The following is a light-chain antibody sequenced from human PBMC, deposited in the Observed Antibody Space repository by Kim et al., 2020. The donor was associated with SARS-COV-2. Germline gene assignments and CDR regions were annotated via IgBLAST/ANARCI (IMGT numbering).Light chain of an antibody. CDR2: GKN. J-gene: IGLJ2*01. CDR1: SLRSYY. V-gene: IGLV3-19*01. CDR3: NSRDSSGNHLV. Sequence: ALGQTVRITCQGDSLRSYYASWYQQKPGQAPLLVIYGKNNRPSGIPDRFSGSTSGNTASLTITGAQAEDEADHYCNSRDSSGNHLVFGGGTQLTVL.